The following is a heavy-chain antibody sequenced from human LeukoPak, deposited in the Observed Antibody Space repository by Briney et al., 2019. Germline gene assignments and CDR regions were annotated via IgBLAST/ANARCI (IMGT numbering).Heavy chain of an antibody. CDR1: GYTFSGYY. Sequence: ASVKVSCKASGYTFSGYYMHWVRQAPGQGLEWMGWINPNNGGTKYAQKFQGRVTMTRDTSISTAYIALRRLRSDDTAVYYCAREYSSGWNDVFDIWGQGTMVTVSS. D-gene: IGHD6-19*01. CDR2: INPNNGGT. J-gene: IGHJ3*02. CDR3: AREYSSGWNDVFDI. V-gene: IGHV1-2*02.